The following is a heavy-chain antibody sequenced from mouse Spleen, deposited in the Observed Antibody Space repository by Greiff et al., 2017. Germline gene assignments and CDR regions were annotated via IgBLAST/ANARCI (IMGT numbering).Heavy chain of an antibody. CDR1: GFTFTDYY. V-gene: IGHV7-3*01. J-gene: IGHJ4*01. CDR3: ARGFPYYYGSSYGAMDY. Sequence: EVKLMESGGGLVQPGGSLSLSCAASGFTFTDYYMSWVRQPPGKALEWLGFIRNKANGYTTEYSASVKGRFTISRDNSQSILYLQMNALRAEDSATYYCARGFPYYYGSSYGAMDYWGQGTSVTVSS. CDR2: IRNKANGYTT. D-gene: IGHD1-1*01.